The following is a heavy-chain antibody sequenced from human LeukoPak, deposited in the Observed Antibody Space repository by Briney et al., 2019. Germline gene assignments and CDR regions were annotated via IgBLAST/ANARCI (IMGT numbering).Heavy chain of an antibody. CDR3: ARDYKGCSSTSCYLGFDP. CDR2: ISAYNGNT. D-gene: IGHD2-2*01. V-gene: IGHV1-18*01. Sequence: GASVKVSCKASGYTFTIDGISWVRQAPGQGLGWMGGISAYNGNTNYAQKLQGRVTMTTDTSTSTAYMELRSLRSDDTAVYYCARDYKGCSSTSCYLGFDPWGQGTLVTVSS. J-gene: IGHJ5*02. CDR1: GYTFTIDG.